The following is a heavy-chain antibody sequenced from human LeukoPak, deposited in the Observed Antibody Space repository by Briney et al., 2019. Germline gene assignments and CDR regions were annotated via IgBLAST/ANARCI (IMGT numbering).Heavy chain of an antibody. J-gene: IGHJ5*02. Sequence: TGGSLRLSCAASGFIVSDNFMSWVRQAPGKGLEWVSVIYNGGAAFYADSVRGRFTIFRDDSKNTLYLQMNNLRAEDTAVYYCARWHYPWGQGTLVTVSS. V-gene: IGHV3-53*01. CDR3: ARWHYP. D-gene: IGHD3-10*01. CDR1: GFIVSDNF. CDR2: IYNGGAA.